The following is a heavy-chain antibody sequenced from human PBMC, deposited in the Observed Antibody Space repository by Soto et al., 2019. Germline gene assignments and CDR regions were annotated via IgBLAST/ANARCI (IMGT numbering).Heavy chain of an antibody. D-gene: IGHD6-13*01. Sequence: QVQLVQSGAEVKKPGSSVKVSCKASGGTFSSYAISWVRQAPGQGLEWMGGIIPIFGTANYAQKFQGRVTINADESTSTDYMELSSLSSEDTAVYYCARAPYSSRWYPLSAEYFQHWGQGTLVTVSS. CDR3: ARAPYSSRWYPLSAEYFQH. J-gene: IGHJ1*01. CDR1: GGTFSSYA. V-gene: IGHV1-69*12. CDR2: IIPIFGTA.